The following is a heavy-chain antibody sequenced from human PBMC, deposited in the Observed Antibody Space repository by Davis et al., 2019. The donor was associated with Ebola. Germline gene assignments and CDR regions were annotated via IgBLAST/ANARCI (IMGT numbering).Heavy chain of an antibody. J-gene: IGHJ4*02. CDR2: IYYSGST. CDR3: ARGFGATFDY. CDR1: ARSPTSYY. D-gene: IGHD3-16*01. Sequence: SQTLSPTCPLSARSPTSYYWSWIRQLPGKGLEWIGYIYYSGSTNYNPSLKSRVTISVDTSKNQSSLKLSSVTAADTAVYYCARGFGATFDYWGQGTLVTVSS. V-gene: IGHV4-59*01.